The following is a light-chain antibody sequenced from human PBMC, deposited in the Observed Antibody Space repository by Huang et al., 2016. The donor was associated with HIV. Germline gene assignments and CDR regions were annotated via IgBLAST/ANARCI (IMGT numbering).Light chain of an antibody. CDR1: QSISSW. Sequence: DIQMTQSPSTLSASVGDRVTITCRASQSISSWLAWYQQKPGKAPKFLIYKTSNLESGVPSRFSGSGSGTEFTLTISSLQPDDFATYYCQHEEYTFGQGTKLEIK. CDR3: QHEEYT. V-gene: IGKV1-5*03. J-gene: IGKJ2*01. CDR2: KTS.